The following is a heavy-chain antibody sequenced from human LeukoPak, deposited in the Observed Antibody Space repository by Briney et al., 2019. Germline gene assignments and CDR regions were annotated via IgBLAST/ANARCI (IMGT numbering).Heavy chain of an antibody. V-gene: IGHV1-2*02. D-gene: IGHD3-10*01. J-gene: IGHJ4*02. Sequence: ASVKVSCKASGYTLTGYYMHWVRQAPGQGLEWMGWIDPNSGGTNYAQKFQGRVTLTRDTSISTAYMELSRLRSDDTAVYYCARRNYGSGSYYPDYWGQGTLVTVSS. CDR2: IDPNSGGT. CDR1: GYTLTGYY. CDR3: ARRNYGSGSYYPDY.